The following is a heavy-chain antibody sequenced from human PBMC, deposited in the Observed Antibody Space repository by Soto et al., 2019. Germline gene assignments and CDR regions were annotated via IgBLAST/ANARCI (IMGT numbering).Heavy chain of an antibody. Sequence: PGGSLRLSCAASGFTFSSYAMSWVRQAPGKGLEWVSAISGSGGSTYYADSVKGRFTIPRDNSKNTLYLQMNSLRAEDTAVYYCAKDLRYYYGSGSYYTARFYYYYGMDVWGQGTTVTVSS. V-gene: IGHV3-23*01. CDR2: ISGSGGST. CDR3: AKDLRYYYGSGSYYTARFYYYYGMDV. D-gene: IGHD3-10*01. J-gene: IGHJ6*02. CDR1: GFTFSSYA.